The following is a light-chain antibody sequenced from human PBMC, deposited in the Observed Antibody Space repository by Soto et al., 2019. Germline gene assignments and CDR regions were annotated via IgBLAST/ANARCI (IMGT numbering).Light chain of an antibody. CDR3: QQYNHWPHT. J-gene: IGKJ4*01. CDR2: AAS. CDR1: QGLGTN. V-gene: IGKV3-15*01. Sequence: EIVLTQSPGTLSLSPGERATLSCRASQGLGTNLAWYQQKPGQAPRLLIYAASTRATGGPGRFSVSWSGTEFTLTISSLQSEDFAVYYFQQYNHWPHTFGGGTKVDIK.